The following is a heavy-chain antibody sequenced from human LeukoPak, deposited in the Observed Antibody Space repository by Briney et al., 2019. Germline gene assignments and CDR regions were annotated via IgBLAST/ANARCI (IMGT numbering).Heavy chain of an antibody. CDR2: ISLSGSTI. V-gene: IGHV3-48*03. D-gene: IGHD5-12*01. CDR1: GLHFSSYE. CDR3: ARDRGIVVTSYAFDI. J-gene: IGHJ3*02. Sequence: PGGSLRPSCAASGLHFSSYEMNWVRQAPGKGLEWISYISLSGSTIYYADSVKGRFTISRDNAKNSLYLQMNSLRAEDTAVYYCARDRGIVVTSYAFDIWGHGTMVTVSS.